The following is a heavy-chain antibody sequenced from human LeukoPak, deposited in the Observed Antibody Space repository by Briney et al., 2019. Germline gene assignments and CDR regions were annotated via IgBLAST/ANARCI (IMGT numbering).Heavy chain of an antibody. CDR1: GFTFSNYA. J-gene: IGHJ4*02. CDR3: AKDINTADY. Sequence: GGSLSLSCAASGFTFSNYAMSWVRQAPGKGMEWVSAILGSGGSKSISDSVKGRFTISRDSSKNTLYLQMNSLRAEDTAVYYCAKDINTADYWGQGTLVTVSS. V-gene: IGHV3-23*01. CDR2: ILGSGGSK.